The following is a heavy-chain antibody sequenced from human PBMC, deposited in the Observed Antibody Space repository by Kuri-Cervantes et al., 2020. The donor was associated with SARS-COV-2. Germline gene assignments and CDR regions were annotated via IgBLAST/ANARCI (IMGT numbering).Heavy chain of an antibody. CDR2: IKQRGNEK. CDR3: ARESRYVYGEFDF. Sequence: GESLKISCAASGFIFSSYWMSWVRQVPGKGLEWVANIKQRGNEKYYVDSVKGRFTLSRDNAQNSLYLEMNSLRGEDTAVYYCARESRYVYGEFDFWGQGTLVTVSS. V-gene: IGHV3-7*03. CDR1: GFIFSSYW. J-gene: IGHJ4*02. D-gene: IGHD5-18*01.